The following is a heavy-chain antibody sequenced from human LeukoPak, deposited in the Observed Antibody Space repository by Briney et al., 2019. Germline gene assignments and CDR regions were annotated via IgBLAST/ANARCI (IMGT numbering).Heavy chain of an antibody. CDR1: GGSISSSSYY. CDR2: MYYSGST. V-gene: IGHV4-39*07. CDR3: GREGGLQHHFDY. J-gene: IGHJ4*02. Sequence: SETLSLTCTVSGGSISSSSYYWGWIRQPPGKGPEWIGSMYYSGSTYYNPSLKSRVTISVDTSKNQFSLKLSSVTAADTAVYYCGREGGLQHHFDYWGQGTLVTVSS. D-gene: IGHD4-11*01.